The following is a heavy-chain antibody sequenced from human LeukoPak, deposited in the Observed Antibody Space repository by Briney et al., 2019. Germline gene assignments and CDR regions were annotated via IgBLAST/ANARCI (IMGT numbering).Heavy chain of an antibody. Sequence: PSETLSLTCTVSGGSISGSSYYWGWIRQPPGKGLEWIGNIYYSGGSYYNPSLKSRVTISVDTSKNQFSLTLSSVTAADTAVYYCARGPLLGVFNYWGQGTLVTVSS. V-gene: IGHV4-39*01. J-gene: IGHJ4*02. D-gene: IGHD2-15*01. CDR2: IYYSGGS. CDR3: ARGPLLGVFNY. CDR1: GGSISGSSYY.